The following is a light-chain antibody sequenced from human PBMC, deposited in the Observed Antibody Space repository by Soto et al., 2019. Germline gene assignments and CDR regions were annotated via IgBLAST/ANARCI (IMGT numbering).Light chain of an antibody. V-gene: IGKV3-11*01. Sequence: EIVLTQSPATLSLSPGARATLSCRASQSVSSYLAWYQQKPGQAPRLLIYDASSRATGIPARFSGSGSGTDFTLTISSLEPEEFAVYYCQQRSNWLTFGGGTKVEIK. CDR3: QQRSNWLT. J-gene: IGKJ4*01. CDR1: QSVSSY. CDR2: DAS.